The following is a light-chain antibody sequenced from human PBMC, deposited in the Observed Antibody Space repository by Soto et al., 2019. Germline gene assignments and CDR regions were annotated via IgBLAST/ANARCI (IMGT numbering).Light chain of an antibody. V-gene: IGLV2-23*01. J-gene: IGLJ3*02. CDR1: SSDVGSYNL. CDR2: EAS. Sequence: QSVLTQPASVSGSPGQSITISCTGTSSDVGSYNLVSWYQHYPGKAPKLMIYEASKWPSGISNRFFGSKSGNTASLTISGLQAENEADYYCCSYAGSSVWVFGGGTKLTVL. CDR3: CSYAGSSVWV.